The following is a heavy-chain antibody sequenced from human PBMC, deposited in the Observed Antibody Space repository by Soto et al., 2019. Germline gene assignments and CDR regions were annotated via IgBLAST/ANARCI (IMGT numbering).Heavy chain of an antibody. CDR3: AKDYLETKGPYFFDY. Sequence: VQLLESGGGVVQPGGSLRLSCAASGFTFNNYAMNWVRHAPGKGLEGGSAIRNSGGLTYYADSVKGRFTISRDNSKNTLYLHMNSLRAADTALSYCAKDYLETKGPYFFDYWGQGTLVTVSS. CDR1: GFTFNNYA. J-gene: IGHJ4*02. V-gene: IGHV3-23*01. D-gene: IGHD1-26*01. CDR2: IRNSGGLT.